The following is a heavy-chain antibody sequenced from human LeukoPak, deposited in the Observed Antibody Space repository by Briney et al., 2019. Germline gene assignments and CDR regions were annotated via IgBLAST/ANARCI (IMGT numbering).Heavy chain of an antibody. V-gene: IGHV4-59*01. Sequence: PSETLSLTCTVSGGSISSYYWSWIRQPPGKGLEWIGYIYYSGSTNYNPSLKSRVTISVDTSKNQFSLKLSSVTAADTAVYYCARSSPAPHYWGQGTLVTVSS. J-gene: IGHJ4*02. CDR3: ARSSPAPHY. CDR2: IYYSGST. CDR1: GGSISSYY.